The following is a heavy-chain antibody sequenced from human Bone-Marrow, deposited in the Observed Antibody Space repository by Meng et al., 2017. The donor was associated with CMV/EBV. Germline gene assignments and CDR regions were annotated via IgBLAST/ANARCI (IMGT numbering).Heavy chain of an antibody. V-gene: IGHV1-2*02. CDR2: INPNSGGT. Sequence: ASVKVSCKASGYTFTGYYMHWVRQAPGQGLEWMGWINPNSGGTNYAQKFQGRVTMTRDTSISTAYMELSRLRSDDTAVYYCARYSSSTSCYDYWGQGTLVTVSS. D-gene: IGHD2-2*01. CDR1: GYTFTGYY. J-gene: IGHJ4*02. CDR3: ARYSSSTSCYDY.